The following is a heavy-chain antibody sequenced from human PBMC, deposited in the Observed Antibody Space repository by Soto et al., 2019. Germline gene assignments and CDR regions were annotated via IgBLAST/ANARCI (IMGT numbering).Heavy chain of an antibody. CDR3: ARDFPLLYSSGWYNWFDP. V-gene: IGHV3-21*01. CDR2: ISSSSSYI. D-gene: IGHD6-19*01. Sequence: EVQLLESGGGLVQPGGSLRLSCAASGFTFSSYAMSWVRQAPGKGLEWVSAISSSSSYIYYADSVKGRFTISRDNAKNSLYLQMNSLRAEDTAVYYCARDFPLLYSSGWYNWFDPWGQGTLVTVSS. J-gene: IGHJ5*02. CDR1: GFTFSSYA.